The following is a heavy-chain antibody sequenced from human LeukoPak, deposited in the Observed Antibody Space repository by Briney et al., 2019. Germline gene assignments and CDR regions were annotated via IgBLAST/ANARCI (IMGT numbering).Heavy chain of an antibody. CDR3: ARSDLGTITAGRFNY. CDR1: GYTFTNYG. CDR2: ISGYQGST. J-gene: IGHJ4*02. D-gene: IGHD5-24*01. Sequence: ASVTVSCKASGYTFTNYGITWVRQAPGQGLEWMGWISGYQGSTKYAQNFQGSVTITIDTSTSTAYMDLRSLRSDDTAIYFCARSDLGTITAGRFNYWGQGTLVAVSS. V-gene: IGHV1-18*01.